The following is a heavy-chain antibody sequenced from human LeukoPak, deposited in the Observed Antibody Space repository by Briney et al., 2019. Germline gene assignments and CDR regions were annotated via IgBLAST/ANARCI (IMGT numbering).Heavy chain of an antibody. Sequence: SETLSLTCTVSGGSISTGGYYWTWIRQHPGKGLEWIGYIYNSGTTHYNPSLESRVTTSGDTSKNQFSLKLSSVTAADTAVYYCARTAGWSYGFDYWGQGTLVTVSS. CDR2: IYNSGTT. CDR3: ARTAGWSYGFDY. D-gene: IGHD5-18*01. CDR1: GGSISTGGYY. V-gene: IGHV4-31*03. J-gene: IGHJ4*02.